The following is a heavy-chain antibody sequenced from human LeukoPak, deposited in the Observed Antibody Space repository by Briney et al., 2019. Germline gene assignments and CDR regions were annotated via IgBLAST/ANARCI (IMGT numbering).Heavy chain of an antibody. CDR2: IGTAGDT. V-gene: IGHV3-13*01. CDR1: GFTFSSYD. CDR3: ARGPVGNGSGSSRMDV. D-gene: IGHD3-10*01. J-gene: IGHJ6*02. Sequence: GRSLRLSCAASGFTFSSYDMHWVRQATGKGLEWVSAIGTAGDTYYPGSVKGRFTISRGNAKNSLYLQMNSLRAGDTAVYYCARGPVGNGSGSSRMDVWGQGTTVTVSS.